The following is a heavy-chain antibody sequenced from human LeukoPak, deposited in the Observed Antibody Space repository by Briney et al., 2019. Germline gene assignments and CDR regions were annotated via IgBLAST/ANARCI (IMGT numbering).Heavy chain of an antibody. CDR1: GFTFDDYG. Sequence: GGSLRLSCAASGFTFDDYGMSWVRQAPGKGLEWVSGINWNGGNTGYADSVKGRFTISRDNAKNSLYLQMNSLRAEDTALYHCARVSRFYYDSSGYARDYYYYMDVWGKGTTVTISS. V-gene: IGHV3-20*01. CDR3: ARVSRFYYDSSGYARDYYYYMDV. J-gene: IGHJ6*03. D-gene: IGHD3-22*01. CDR2: INWNGGNT.